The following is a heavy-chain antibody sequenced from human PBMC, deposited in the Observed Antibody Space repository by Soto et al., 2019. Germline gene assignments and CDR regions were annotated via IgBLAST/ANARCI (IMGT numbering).Heavy chain of an antibody. V-gene: IGHV3-30-3*01. CDR2: ISYDGSNK. CDR3: ASLPGVATLSIDY. J-gene: IGHJ4*02. Sequence: QVQLVESGGGVGQPGRSLRLSCAASGFTFSSYTMHWVRQAPGKGLEWVAVISYDGSNKYYADSVKGRFTISRDNSKNTLYLQMNSLRAEDTAVYYCASLPGVATLSIDYWGQGTLVTVSS. D-gene: IGHD5-12*01. CDR1: GFTFSSYT.